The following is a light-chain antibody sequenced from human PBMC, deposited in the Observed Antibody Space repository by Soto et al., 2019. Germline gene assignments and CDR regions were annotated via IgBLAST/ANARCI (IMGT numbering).Light chain of an antibody. Sequence: IQMTQSPASVSASVGDRVTISFRASQGISSWLAWYQQKPGEAPKLLIYKASTLQTGVPSRFSGSGSGTDFTLTITGLQPEDFATYYYQQYNSYSTFGQGTKVDIK. CDR3: QQYNSYST. V-gene: IGKV1D-16*01. CDR1: QGISSW. CDR2: KAS. J-gene: IGKJ1*01.